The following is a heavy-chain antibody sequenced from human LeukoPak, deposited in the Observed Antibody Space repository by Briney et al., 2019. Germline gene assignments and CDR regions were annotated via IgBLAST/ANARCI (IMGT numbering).Heavy chain of an antibody. CDR2: INPNSGGT. V-gene: IGHV1-2*02. D-gene: IGHD3-16*01. J-gene: IGHJ5*02. Sequence: GASVKVSCKASGYTFTGYYIHWVRQAPGQGLEWMGWINPNSGGTNYAQKFQGRVTMTRDTSISTAYMELSRLRSDDTAVYYCARDVGELRENWFDPWGQGTLVTVSS. CDR1: GYTFTGYY. CDR3: ARDVGELRENWFDP.